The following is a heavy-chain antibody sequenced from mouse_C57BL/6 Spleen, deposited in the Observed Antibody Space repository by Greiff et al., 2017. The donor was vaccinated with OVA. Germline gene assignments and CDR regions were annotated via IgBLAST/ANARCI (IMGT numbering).Heavy chain of an antibody. J-gene: IGHJ2*01. D-gene: IGHD2-3*01. CDR2: IHPNSGST. Sequence: QVHVKQPGAELVKPGASVKLSCKASGYTFTSYWMHWVKQRPGQGLEWIGMIHPNSGSTNYNEKFKSKATLTVDKSSSTAYMQLSSLTSEDSAVYYCARRMDGFDYWGQGTTLTVSS. V-gene: IGHV1-64*01. CDR1: GYTFTSYW. CDR3: ARRMDGFDY.